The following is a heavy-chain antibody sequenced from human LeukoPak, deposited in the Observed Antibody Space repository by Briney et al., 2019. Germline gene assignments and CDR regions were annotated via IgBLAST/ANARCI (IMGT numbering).Heavy chain of an antibody. CDR3: ARDVGIVGAVDY. D-gene: IGHD1-26*01. CDR2: INPNSGGT. V-gene: IGHV1-2*02. J-gene: IGHJ4*02. Sequence: ASVKDSCKASGYTFTGYYMHWVRQAPGQGLEWMGWINPNSGGTNYAQKFQGMVTMTRDTSISTAYMELSRLRSDDTAVYYCARDVGIVGAVDYWGQGTLVTVSS. CDR1: GYTFTGYY.